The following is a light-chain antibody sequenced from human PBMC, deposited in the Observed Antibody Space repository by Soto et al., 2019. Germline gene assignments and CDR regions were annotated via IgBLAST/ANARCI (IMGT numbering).Light chain of an antibody. CDR1: SSNIGAGYD. Sequence: QSVLTQPPSVSGAPGQRVTISCTGSSSNIGAGYDVHWYRQLPGTAPKLLIYDNSIRPSGVPDRFSGSKSGTSASLAITGLQAEDEADYYCQSYDTSLSGYVFGTGTKVTVL. J-gene: IGLJ1*01. CDR3: QSYDTSLSGYV. CDR2: DNS. V-gene: IGLV1-40*01.